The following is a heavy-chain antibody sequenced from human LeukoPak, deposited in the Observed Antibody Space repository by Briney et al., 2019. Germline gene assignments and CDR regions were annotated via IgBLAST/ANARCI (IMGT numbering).Heavy chain of an antibody. Sequence: SETLSLTCTVSGGSISSYYWSWIRQPPGKGLEWIGYIYYSGSTNYNPTLKSRVTISVDTSKNQFSLKLSSVTAADTAVYYCASRDCTNGVCYPNAFDIWGQGTMVTVSS. CDR3: ASRDCTNGVCYPNAFDI. CDR1: GGSISSYY. CDR2: IYYSGST. J-gene: IGHJ3*02. V-gene: IGHV4-59*12. D-gene: IGHD2-8*01.